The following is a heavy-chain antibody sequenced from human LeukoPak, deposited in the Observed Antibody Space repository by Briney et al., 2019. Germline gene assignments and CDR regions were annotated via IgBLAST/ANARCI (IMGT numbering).Heavy chain of an antibody. V-gene: IGHV1-2*02. Sequence: ASVKVSCKASGYTFTGYYMHWVRQAPGQGLEWMGWINPNSGGTNYAQKFQGRVTMTRDTSISTAYMELSRLRSDDTAVYYCARVCSSTGCYSRSIDYWGQGTLVTVSS. J-gene: IGHJ4*02. CDR2: INPNSGGT. D-gene: IGHD2-2*01. CDR3: ARVCSSTGCYSRSIDY. CDR1: GYTFTGYY.